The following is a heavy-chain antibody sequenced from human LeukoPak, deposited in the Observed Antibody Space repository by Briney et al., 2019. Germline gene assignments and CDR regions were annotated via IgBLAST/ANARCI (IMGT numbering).Heavy chain of an antibody. D-gene: IGHD6-13*01. CDR1: GGSISSYY. V-gene: IGHV4-59*08. CDR3: ARQSIAAAVPSYYFDY. J-gene: IGHJ4*02. CDR2: IYYSGST. Sequence: SETLSLTRTVSGGSISSYYWSWIRQPPGKGLEWIGYIYYSGSTNYNPSLKSRVTISVDTSKNQFSLKLSSVTAADTAVYYCARQSIAAAVPSYYFDYWGQGTLVTVSS.